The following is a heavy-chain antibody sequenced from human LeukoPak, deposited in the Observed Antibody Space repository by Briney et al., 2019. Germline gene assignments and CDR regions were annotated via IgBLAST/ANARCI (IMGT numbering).Heavy chain of an antibody. D-gene: IGHD2-2*02. Sequence: GGSLRLSCAASGFTFSSYAMSWVRQAPGKGLEWASAISGSSGSTYYADSVKGRFTISRDNSKNTLYLQMNSLRAEDTPVYYCANIVVVPAAIFDYWGQGTLVTVSS. V-gene: IGHV3-23*01. CDR1: GFTFSSYA. J-gene: IGHJ4*02. CDR3: ANIVVVPAAIFDY. CDR2: ISGSSGST.